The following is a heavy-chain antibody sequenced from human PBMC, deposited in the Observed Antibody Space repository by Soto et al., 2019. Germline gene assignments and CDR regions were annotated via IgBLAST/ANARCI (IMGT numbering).Heavy chain of an antibody. CDR2: ISAYNGNT. D-gene: IGHD6-19*01. CDR3: ARDAIGVAGDYYYYGMDV. Sequence: QVQLVQSGAEVKKPGASVKVSCKASGYTFTSHGLSWVRQAPGQGLEWMGWISAYNGNTHHAQKLQGRVTMTTATCTSTAYMELRRLRSDDPAVYYCARDAIGVAGDYYYYGMDVWGQGTTVTVSS. CDR1: GYTFTSHG. V-gene: IGHV1-18*01. J-gene: IGHJ6*02.